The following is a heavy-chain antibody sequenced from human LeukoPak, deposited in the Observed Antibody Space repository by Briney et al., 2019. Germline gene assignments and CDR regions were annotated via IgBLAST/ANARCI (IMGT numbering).Heavy chain of an antibody. CDR3: ASTDSGSYYFDY. D-gene: IGHD1-26*01. Sequence: SETLSLTCAVYGGSFSGYYWSWIRQPPGKGLERIGEINHSGSTNYNPSLKSRVTISVDTSKNQFSLKLSSVTAADTAVYYCASTDSGSYYFDYWGQGTLVTVSS. J-gene: IGHJ4*02. V-gene: IGHV4-34*01. CDR1: GGSFSGYY. CDR2: INHSGST.